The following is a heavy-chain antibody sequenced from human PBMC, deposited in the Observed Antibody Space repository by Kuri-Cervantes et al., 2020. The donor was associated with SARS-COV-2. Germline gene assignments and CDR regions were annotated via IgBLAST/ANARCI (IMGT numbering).Heavy chain of an antibody. D-gene: IGHD7-27*01. CDR1: GGTFSSYD. CDR2: IIPIFGTA. Sequence: SVKVSCKASGGTFSSYDISWVRQAPGQGVEWMGGIIPIFGTANYAQKFQGRVTITTDESTSTAYMELSSLRSEDTAVYYCARDRGQLGIGVYYYYYMDVWGKGTTVTVSS. V-gene: IGHV1-69*05. CDR3: ARDRGQLGIGVYYYYYMDV. J-gene: IGHJ6*03.